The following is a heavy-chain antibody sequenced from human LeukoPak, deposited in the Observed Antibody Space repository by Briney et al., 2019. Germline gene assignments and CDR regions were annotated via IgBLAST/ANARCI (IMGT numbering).Heavy chain of an antibody. J-gene: IGHJ4*02. D-gene: IGHD6-13*01. CDR1: GYTFTSYD. CDR2: MNPNSGNT. V-gene: IGHV1-8*01. Sequence: GASVKVSCKASGYTFTSYDINWVRQATGQGLEWMGWMNPNSGNTGYAQKFQGRVTMTRNTSISTAYMELSSLRSEDTAVYYCARGSGSSWYPASYYFDYWGQGTLVTVSS. CDR3: ARGSGSSWYPASYYFDY.